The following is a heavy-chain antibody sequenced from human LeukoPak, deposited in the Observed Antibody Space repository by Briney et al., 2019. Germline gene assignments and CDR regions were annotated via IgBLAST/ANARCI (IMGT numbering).Heavy chain of an antibody. J-gene: IGHJ4*02. Sequence: PSETLSLTCTVSGVSISSYYLGWIRQPPGKGLEWIGFFYHSGGTNYNPSLQGRVTMSIDTSKNQFSLKLTSVTAADTAVYYCARSVSSSRFPLWKYWGQGTLVTVSS. CDR1: GVSISSYY. CDR2: FYHSGGT. D-gene: IGHD6-13*01. V-gene: IGHV4-59*01. CDR3: ARSVSSSRFPLWKY.